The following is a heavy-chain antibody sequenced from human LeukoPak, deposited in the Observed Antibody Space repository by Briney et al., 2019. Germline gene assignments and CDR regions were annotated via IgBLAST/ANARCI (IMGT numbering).Heavy chain of an antibody. Sequence: PSQTLSLTCTVSGGSISSYYWSWIRQPPGKGLEWIGYIYYSGSTNYNPSLKGRVTISVDTSKNQFSLKLSSVTAADTAVYYCARDRRGVGPDSYYYYYMDVWGKGTTVTVSS. J-gene: IGHJ6*03. V-gene: IGHV4-59*01. CDR2: IYYSGST. CDR3: ARDRRGVGPDSYYYYYMDV. CDR1: GGSISSYY. D-gene: IGHD1-26*01.